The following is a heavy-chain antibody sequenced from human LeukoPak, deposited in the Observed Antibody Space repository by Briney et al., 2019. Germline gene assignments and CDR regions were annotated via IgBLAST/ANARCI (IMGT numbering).Heavy chain of an antibody. CDR3: ARIKGASYHMDV. J-gene: IGHJ6*03. CDR1: GYTFTSYG. CDR2: ISAYNGNT. Sequence: ASVKVSCKASGYTFTSYGISWVRQAPGQGLEWMGWISAYNGNTNYAQKLQGRVTMTRDTSTRTVYMDLSNLRSDDTAVYYCARIKGASYHMDVWGKGTTVTVSS. V-gene: IGHV1-18*01.